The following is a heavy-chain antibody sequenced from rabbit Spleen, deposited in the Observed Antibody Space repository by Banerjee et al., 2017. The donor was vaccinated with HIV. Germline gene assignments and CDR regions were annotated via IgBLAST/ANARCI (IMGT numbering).Heavy chain of an antibody. D-gene: IGHD8-1*01. J-gene: IGHJ4*01. Sequence: QEQLEESGGDLVKPGGTLTLTCTASGFSFSSGYDMSWVRQAPGKGLEWIGRINAVTGKPVYASWAKGRFTISKTSSTTVTLQMTSLTAADTATYFCARWGAGTNYFVYSLWGPGTLVTVS. CDR2: INAVTGKP. CDR1: GFSFSSGYD. V-gene: IGHV1S45*01. CDR3: ARWGAGTNYFVYSL.